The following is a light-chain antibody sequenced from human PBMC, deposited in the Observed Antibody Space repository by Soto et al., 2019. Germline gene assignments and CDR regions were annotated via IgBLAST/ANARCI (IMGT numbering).Light chain of an antibody. CDR3: GTWDTSLSAGL. CDR1: SSNIGDNY. Sequence: QSVLTQPPSVSAAPGQKVSISCSGSSSNIGDNYVSWYQQFPGTAPKLLIYDNNKRPSGIPDRFSGSASGTSATLGITGLQTGDEADYYCGTWDTSLSAGLFGGGTKLTVL. V-gene: IGLV1-51*01. CDR2: DNN. J-gene: IGLJ2*01.